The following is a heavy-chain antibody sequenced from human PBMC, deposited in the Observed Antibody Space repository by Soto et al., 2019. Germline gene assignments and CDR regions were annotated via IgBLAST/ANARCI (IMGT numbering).Heavy chain of an antibody. CDR2: ISSSSSTI. V-gene: IGHV3-48*01. CDR3: AREAPTVATTNI. CDR1: GFTFSSYS. J-gene: IGHJ3*02. Sequence: EVQLVESGGGLVQPGGSLRLSCAASGFTFSSYSMNWVRQAPGKGLEWVSYISSSSSTIYYADSVKGRFTISRDNAKNSLYLQMNSLRVEDTAVYYCAREAPTVATTNIWGQGTMVTVSS. D-gene: IGHD5-12*01.